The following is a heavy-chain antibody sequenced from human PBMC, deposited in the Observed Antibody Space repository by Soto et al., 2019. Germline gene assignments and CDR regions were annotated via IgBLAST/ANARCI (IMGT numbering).Heavy chain of an antibody. J-gene: IGHJ4*02. CDR1: GGTFSSYA. CDR3: ARESGYYYGSGSYSKRPYFDY. CDR2: IIPIFGTA. Sequence: SVKVSCKASGGTFSSYAISWVRQAPGQGLEWIGGIIPIFGTANYAQKFQGRVTITADESTSTAYMELSSLRSEDTAVYYCARESGYYYGSGSYSKRPYFDYWGQGTLVTVSS. V-gene: IGHV1-69*13. D-gene: IGHD3-10*01.